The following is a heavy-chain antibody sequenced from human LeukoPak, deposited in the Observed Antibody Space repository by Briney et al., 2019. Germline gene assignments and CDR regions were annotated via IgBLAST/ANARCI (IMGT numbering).Heavy chain of an antibody. D-gene: IGHD6-13*01. CDR2: IKSKTDGETI. CDR1: GFSFSKAW. CDR3: TTDSRTAAPPHFDY. Sequence: TGGSLRLSCAASGFSFSKAWMSWVRQAPGKGLEWVGRIKSKTDGETIQYAAPVEGRFTISRDESKNTLDLQMNSLKTEDTAVYYCTTDSRTAAPPHFDYWGQGSLVTVSS. J-gene: IGHJ4*02. V-gene: IGHV3-15*01.